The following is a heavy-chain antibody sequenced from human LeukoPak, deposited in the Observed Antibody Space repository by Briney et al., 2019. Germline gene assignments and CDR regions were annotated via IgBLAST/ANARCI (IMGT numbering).Heavy chain of an antibody. V-gene: IGHV4-34*01. J-gene: IGHJ4*02. D-gene: IGHD2-21*02. Sequence: SETLSLTCAVYGGSFSGYYWSWIRQPPGKGLEWIGEINHSGSTNYNPSLKSRVTISVDTSKNQFSLKLSSVTAADTAVYYCARGGFAHWVTAVGFEYWGQGTLVPVSS. CDR1: GGSFSGYY. CDR3: ARGGFAHWVTAVGFEY. CDR2: INHSGST.